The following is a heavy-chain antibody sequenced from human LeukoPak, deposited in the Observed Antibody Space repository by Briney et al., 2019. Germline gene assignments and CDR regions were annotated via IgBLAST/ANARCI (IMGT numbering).Heavy chain of an antibody. CDR3: ARGDYSSSWYDY. CDR1: GFTFSSYA. V-gene: IGHV3-30-3*01. J-gene: IGHJ4*02. D-gene: IGHD6-13*01. Sequence: GGSLRLSCAASGFTFSSYAMHWVRQAPGKGLEWVAVISYDGSNKYYADSVKGRFTISRDNSKNTLYLQMNSLRAEDTAVYYCARGDYSSSWYDYWGQGTLVTVSS. CDR2: ISYDGSNK.